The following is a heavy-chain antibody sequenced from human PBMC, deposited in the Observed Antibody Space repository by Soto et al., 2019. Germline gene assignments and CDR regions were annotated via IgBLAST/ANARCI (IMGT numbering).Heavy chain of an antibody. CDR3: ARGSLY. J-gene: IGHJ4*01. Sequence: GASVKVSCKASGYTSSNYFVHWVRQAPGQGLEWMGTISPNEVTTYFAQNLQGRLTMTRDSSTSTVYMELNSLRADDTAVYYCARGSLYWGQGTLVTVSS. CDR2: ISPNEVTT. V-gene: IGHV1-46*04. CDR1: GYTSSNYF.